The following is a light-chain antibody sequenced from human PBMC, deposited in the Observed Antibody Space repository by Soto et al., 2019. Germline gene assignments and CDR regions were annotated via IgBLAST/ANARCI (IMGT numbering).Light chain of an antibody. V-gene: IGKV2D-29*01. CDR2: EVS. CDR3: MQSVQFPRT. CDR1: QSLLGSDGKTY. J-gene: IGKJ4*01. Sequence: DIVMTPTPLSLSVPPGQPASISCKSSQSLLGSDGKTYLSWYLQKPGHPPQLLIFEVSNHFSGVSDRFSGSGSGTDFTLKISRVEAEDVGVYYCMQSVQFPRTFGGGTKVDIK.